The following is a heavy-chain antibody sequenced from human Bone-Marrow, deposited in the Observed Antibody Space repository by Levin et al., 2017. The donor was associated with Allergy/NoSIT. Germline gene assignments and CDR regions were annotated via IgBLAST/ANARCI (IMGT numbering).Heavy chain of an antibody. D-gene: IGHD3-10*01. CDR3: GRLLSSVGGIEY. CDR2: IYPGDSDT. Sequence: KVSCKASGYSFTSYWIGWVRQMPGKGLEWMGIIYPGDSDTKYGPSLQGQVTISADKSISTAYLQWSSLKASDTAMYYCGRLLSSVGGIEYWGQGTLVTVSS. V-gene: IGHV5-51*01. J-gene: IGHJ4*02. CDR1: GYSFTSYW.